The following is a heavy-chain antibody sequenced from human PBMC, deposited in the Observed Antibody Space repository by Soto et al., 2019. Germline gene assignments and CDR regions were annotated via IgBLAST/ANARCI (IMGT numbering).Heavy chain of an antibody. D-gene: IGHD2-2*01. V-gene: IGHV4-34*01. CDR1: GGSFSGYY. CDR3: ARGRRSRYCSSTSCYDWFDP. Sequence: QVQLQQWGAGLLKPSETLSLTCAVYGGSFSGYYWSWIRQPTGKGLEWIGEINHSGSTNYNPSLKRRVTISVDTSKNQFSLKLSSVTAADTAVYYCARGRRSRYCSSTSCYDWFDPWGQGTLVTVSS. J-gene: IGHJ5*02. CDR2: INHSGST.